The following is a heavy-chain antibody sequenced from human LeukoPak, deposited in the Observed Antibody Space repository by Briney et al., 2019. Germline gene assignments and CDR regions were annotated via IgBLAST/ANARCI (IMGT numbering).Heavy chain of an antibody. J-gene: IGHJ4*02. D-gene: IGHD6-19*01. CDR2: ISTNGGDT. Sequence: PGGSLRLSCAASGFTFCSSVMTWVRQAPGKGLEWVSLISTNGGDTYYADSVKGRFTISRDNSRNTLFLQMNSLRVDDTAIYYCARHGSGCFDYWGQGTLVTVSS. V-gene: IGHV3-23*01. CDR1: GFTFCSSV. CDR3: ARHGSGCFDY.